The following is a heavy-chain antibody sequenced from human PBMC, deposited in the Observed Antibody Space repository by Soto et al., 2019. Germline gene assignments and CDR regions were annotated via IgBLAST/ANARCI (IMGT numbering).Heavy chain of an antibody. CDR1: GFTFSSYG. CDR3: AKARDYGSGSYYGMDV. Sequence: QVQLVESGGGVVQPGRSLRLSCAASGFTFSSYGMHWVRQAPGKGLEWVAVISYDGSNKYYADSVKGRFTISRDNSKNXLYLQMNSLRAEDTAVYYCAKARDYGSGSYYGMDVWGQGTTVTVSS. D-gene: IGHD3-10*01. CDR2: ISYDGSNK. V-gene: IGHV3-30*18. J-gene: IGHJ6*02.